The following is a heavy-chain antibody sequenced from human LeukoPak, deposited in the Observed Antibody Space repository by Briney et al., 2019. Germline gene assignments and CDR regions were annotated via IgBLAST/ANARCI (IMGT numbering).Heavy chain of an antibody. Sequence: GGSLRLSCAASGFTFDGYPMHWVRHAPGKGLEWVSGISWNSDTIVYADSVRGRFTISRDNAKNSLYLQMDSLGTEDTALYFCAKNTYCRRNTCSYYFDYWGQGALVIVSS. CDR3: AKNTYCRRNTCSYYFDY. CDR1: GFTFDGYP. D-gene: IGHD2-2*01. CDR2: ISWNSDTI. V-gene: IGHV3-9*01. J-gene: IGHJ4*02.